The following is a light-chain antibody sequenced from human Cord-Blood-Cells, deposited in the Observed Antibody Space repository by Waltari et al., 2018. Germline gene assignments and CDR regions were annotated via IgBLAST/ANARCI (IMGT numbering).Light chain of an antibody. J-gene: IGLJ2*01. CDR3: SSYTSSSVV. CDR1: SSDVGGFNY. Sequence: QSALTQPASVSGSPGQSITLSCTGTSSDVGGFNYISWYQHHPAKAPKLMISDVSNRPSGVSNRFSGSKSGNTASLTISGLQAEDEADYYCSSYTSSSVVFGGGTKLTVL. V-gene: IGLV2-14*03. CDR2: DVS.